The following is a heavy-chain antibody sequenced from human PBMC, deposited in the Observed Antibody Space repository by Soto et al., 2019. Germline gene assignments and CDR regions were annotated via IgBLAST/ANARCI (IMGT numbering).Heavy chain of an antibody. CDR1: GFIFSNNG. D-gene: IGHD3-10*02. V-gene: IGHV3-30*03. Sequence: GGSLRLSCVGSGFIFSNNGMHWVRQTPGKGLEWVAFMSYDGSDTFYEDPVKGRFTFSRDNSKKPLFLHMSNLRAEDTAMYYCTSVRVADSALDHWGQGTLVTVSS. CDR3: TSVRVADSALDH. J-gene: IGHJ4*02. CDR2: MSYDGSDT.